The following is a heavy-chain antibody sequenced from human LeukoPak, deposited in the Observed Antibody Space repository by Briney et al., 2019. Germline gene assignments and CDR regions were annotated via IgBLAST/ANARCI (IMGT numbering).Heavy chain of an antibody. Sequence: NPSGTLSLTCAVSGGSISSSNWWSWVRQPPGKGLEWIGEIYHSGSTNYNPSLKSRVTISVDKSKNHFSLNLSFVTAADTAVYYCARDFGGSFGWQQLVPSISHFDCWGQGTLVTVSS. CDR1: GGSISSSNW. D-gene: IGHD6-13*01. CDR2: IYHSGST. CDR3: ARDFGGSFGWQQLVPSISHFDC. V-gene: IGHV4-4*02. J-gene: IGHJ4*02.